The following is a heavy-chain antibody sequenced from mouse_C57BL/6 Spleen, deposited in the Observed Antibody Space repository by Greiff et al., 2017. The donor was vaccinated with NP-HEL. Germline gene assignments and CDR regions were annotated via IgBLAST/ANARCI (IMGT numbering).Heavy chain of an antibody. CDR3: ARERAYGNYWYFDV. J-gene: IGHJ1*03. D-gene: IGHD2-1*01. V-gene: IGHV5-4*01. Sequence: EVMLVESGGGLVKPGGSLKLSCAASGFTFSSYAMSWVRQTPEKRLEWVATISDGGSYTYYPDNVKGRFTISRDNAKNNLYLQMSHLKSEDTAMYDCARERAYGNYWYFDVWGTGTTVTVSS. CDR2: ISDGGSYT. CDR1: GFTFSSYA.